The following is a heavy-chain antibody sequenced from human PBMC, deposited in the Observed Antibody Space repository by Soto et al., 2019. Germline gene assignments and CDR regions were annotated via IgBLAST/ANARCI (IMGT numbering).Heavy chain of an antibody. J-gene: IGHJ4*02. CDR3: TTDFRPELERSPGLSDY. V-gene: IGHV3-15*01. Sequence: GGSLRLSCVASGFTFSNAWMSWVRQAPGKGLEWVGRIKSKTDGGTTDYNAPVKSRFTISRDDSKNTLYLQMNSLKTEDTAVYYCTTDFRPELERSPGLSDYWGQGTLVTVSS. CDR2: IKSKTDGGTT. CDR1: GFTFSNAW. D-gene: IGHD1-1*01.